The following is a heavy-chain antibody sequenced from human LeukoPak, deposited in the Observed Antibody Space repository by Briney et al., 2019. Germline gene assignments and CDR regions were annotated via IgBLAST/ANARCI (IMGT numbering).Heavy chain of an antibody. CDR3: ARVVATTSKYFDY. Sequence: GGSLRLSCAASGFTVSSNYMSWVRQAPGKGLEWVSVIYSGGSTYYADSVKGRFTISRDNSKNTLYLQMNSLRAEDTAIYYCARVVATTSKYFDYWGQGTLVTVSS. CDR1: GFTVSSNY. CDR2: IYSGGST. J-gene: IGHJ4*02. V-gene: IGHV3-53*01. D-gene: IGHD5-12*01.